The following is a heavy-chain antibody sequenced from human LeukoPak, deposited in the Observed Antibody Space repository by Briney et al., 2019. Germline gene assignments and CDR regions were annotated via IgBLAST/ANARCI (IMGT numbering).Heavy chain of an antibody. D-gene: IGHD1-26*01. CDR2: INHSGST. J-gene: IGHJ6*02. CDR1: GGSFSGYY. CDR3: ARGYSGSPRYYYYYGMDV. V-gene: IGHV4-34*01. Sequence: PSETLSLTCAVYGGSFSGYYWSWIRQPPGKGLEWIGEINHSGSTNYSPSLKSRVTISVDTSKNQFSLKLRSVIAADTAVYYCARGYSGSPRYYYYYGMDVWGQGTTVTVSS.